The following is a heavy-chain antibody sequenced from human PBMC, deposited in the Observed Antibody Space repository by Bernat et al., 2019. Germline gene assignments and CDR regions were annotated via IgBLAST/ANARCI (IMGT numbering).Heavy chain of an antibody. Sequence: QMQLVQSGPEVKKPGTSVKVSCKASGFTFTSSAVQWVRQARGQRLEWIGWIVVGSGNTNYAQKFQERVTITRDMSTRTAYMELRSLRSEDAAVYYCAAANLGGGVYFDYWGQGTLVTVSS. CDR2: IVVGSGNT. J-gene: IGHJ4*02. D-gene: IGHD3-16*01. CDR3: AAANLGGGVYFDY. V-gene: IGHV1-58*01. CDR1: GFTFTSSA.